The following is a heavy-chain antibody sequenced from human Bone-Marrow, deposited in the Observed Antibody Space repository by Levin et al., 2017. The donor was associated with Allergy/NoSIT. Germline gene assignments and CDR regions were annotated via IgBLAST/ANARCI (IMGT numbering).Heavy chain of an antibody. J-gene: IGHJ5*02. V-gene: IGHV3-43*01. CDR2: ISWDGTNT. CDR3: ARAYSGYDWWFDP. Sequence: GGSLRLSCGASRLSFDGYSMHWVRQAPGKGLEWVSTISWDGTNTYYADSVKGRFTISRDNSKNSLYLQMNSLRSEDTALYHCARAYSGYDWWFDPWGQGTLVTVSS. CDR1: RLSFDGYS. D-gene: IGHD5-12*01.